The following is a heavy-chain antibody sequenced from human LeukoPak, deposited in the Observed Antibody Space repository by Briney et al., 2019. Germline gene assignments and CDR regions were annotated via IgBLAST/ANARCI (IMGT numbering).Heavy chain of an antibody. J-gene: IGHJ4*02. D-gene: IGHD7-27*01. CDR1: GGSISSYY. V-gene: IGHV4-59*01. CDR3: ARDKVKGANWGFDY. CDR2: IYYSGSI. Sequence: PSETLSLTCTVSGGSISSYYWSWIRQPPGKGLEWIGYIYYSGSINYNPSLKSRVTISVDTSKNQFSLKLSSVTAADTAVYYCARDKVKGANWGFDYWGQGTLVTVSS.